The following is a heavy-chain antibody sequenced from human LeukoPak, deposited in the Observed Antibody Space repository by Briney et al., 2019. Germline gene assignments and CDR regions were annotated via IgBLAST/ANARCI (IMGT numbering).Heavy chain of an antibody. J-gene: IGHJ4*02. CDR1: GFTFSTYW. V-gene: IGHV3-7*01. CDR3: AKEPSEWLLRDGYYFDY. D-gene: IGHD3-3*01. Sequence: QSGGSLRLSCSASGFTFSTYWMSWVRQAPGKGLEWVANMRRDGNEIYYLDSVRGRFTISRDNSKNTLYLQMNSLRAEDTAVYYCAKEPSEWLLRDGYYFDYWGQGTLVTVSS. CDR2: MRRDGNEI.